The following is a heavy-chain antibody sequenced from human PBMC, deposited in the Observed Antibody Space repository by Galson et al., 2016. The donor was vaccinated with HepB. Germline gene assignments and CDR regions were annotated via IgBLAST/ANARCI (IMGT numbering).Heavy chain of an antibody. V-gene: IGHV3-49*03. Sequence: SLRLSCAASGFNFGDDAMSWFRQAPGRGLEWVGFIKAKRYGETTEFAASVKGRFTISKDDSRTITYLQMNNLKTEDTAVHYCARHLPRGSGWSFYFDSWGQGTLVTVSS. J-gene: IGHJ4*02. CDR3: ARHLPRGSGWSFYFDS. CDR1: GFNFGDDA. D-gene: IGHD6-19*01. CDR2: IKAKRYGETT.